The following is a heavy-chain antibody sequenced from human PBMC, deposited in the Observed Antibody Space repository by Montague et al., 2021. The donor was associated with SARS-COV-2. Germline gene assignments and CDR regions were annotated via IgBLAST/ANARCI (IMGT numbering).Heavy chain of an antibody. CDR3: ARGYDFWSGGYCYYYGMDV. CDR2: ISSSSSYI. CDR1: GFTFSSYS. Sequence: SLRLSCAASGFTFSSYSMNWVRQAPGKGLEWVSSISSSSSYIYYADSVKGRFTISRDNAKNSLYLQMNSLRAEDTAVYYRARGYDFWSGGYCYYYGMDVWGQGTTVTVSS. J-gene: IGHJ6*02. D-gene: IGHD3-3*01. V-gene: IGHV3-21*01.